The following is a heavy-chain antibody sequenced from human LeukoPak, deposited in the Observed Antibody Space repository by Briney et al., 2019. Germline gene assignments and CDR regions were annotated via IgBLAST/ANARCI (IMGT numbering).Heavy chain of an antibody. Sequence: PGGSLRLSCAASGFTFSSHWMHWVRQAPGKGLVWVSRINSDGSSTSYADSVKGRFTISRDNAKNTLYLQMNRLRVEDTAVYYCSREWSGFGELPDYWGQGTLVTVSS. CDR1: GFTFSSHW. D-gene: IGHD3-10*01. J-gene: IGHJ4*02. CDR2: INSDGSST. V-gene: IGHV3-74*01. CDR3: SREWSGFGELPDY.